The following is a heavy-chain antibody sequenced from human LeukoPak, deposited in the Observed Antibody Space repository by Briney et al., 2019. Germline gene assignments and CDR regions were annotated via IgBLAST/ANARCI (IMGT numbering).Heavy chain of an antibody. CDR3: ARGYYDILTALFDSSGYELYFDY. V-gene: IGHV3-30*04. D-gene: IGHD3-9*01. Sequence: PGGSLRLSCAASGFTFSSYAMHWVRQAPGKGLEWVAVISYDGSNKYYADSVKGRFTISRDNSKNTLYLQMNSLRAEDTAVYYCARGYYDILTALFDSSGYELYFDYWGQGTLVTVSS. J-gene: IGHJ4*02. CDR1: GFTFSSYA. CDR2: ISYDGSNK.